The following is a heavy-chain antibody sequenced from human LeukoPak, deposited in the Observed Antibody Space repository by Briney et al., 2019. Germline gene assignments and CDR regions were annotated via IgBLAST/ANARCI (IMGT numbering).Heavy chain of an antibody. J-gene: IGHJ4*02. Sequence: GGSLRLSCAASGFTFSSYWIHWVRQAPGKGLVWVSRINTDGSSTSYADSVKGRFTISRDNAKNTLYLQVNSLRAEDTAVYYCARAGRDDPLEGFDYWGQGTLVTVSS. D-gene: IGHD3-3*01. V-gene: IGHV3-74*01. CDR1: GFTFSSYW. CDR3: ARAGRDDPLEGFDY. CDR2: INTDGSST.